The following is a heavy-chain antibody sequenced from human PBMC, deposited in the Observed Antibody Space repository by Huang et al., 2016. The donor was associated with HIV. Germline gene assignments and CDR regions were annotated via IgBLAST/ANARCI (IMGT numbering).Heavy chain of an antibody. J-gene: IGHJ3*02. CDR1: GYTFNGYW. CDR3: ARQGVGDFVVEPTGLGAFDI. Sequence: EVQLVQSGAVVKKPGESLKISCKGSGYTFNGYWIGWVRQMPGKGLEWRGIIAPGDSDTTTSPSFQGQVTSSADKSISTAYLQWSGLKASDTAMYYCARQGVGDFVVEPTGLGAFDIWGQGTMVTVSS. V-gene: IGHV5-51*01. CDR2: IAPGDSDT. D-gene: IGHD2-2*01.